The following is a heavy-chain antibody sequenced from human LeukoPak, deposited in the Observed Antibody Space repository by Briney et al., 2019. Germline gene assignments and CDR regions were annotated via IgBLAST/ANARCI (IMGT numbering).Heavy chain of an antibody. J-gene: IGHJ6*02. V-gene: IGHV1-18*01. Sequence: VASVKVSCKASGYTFTSYGISWVRQAPGQGLEWMGWISAYNGNTNYAQKLQGRVTMTTDTSTGTAYMELRSLRSDDTAVYYCARDRPITMIVVATYGMDVWGQGTTVTVSS. D-gene: IGHD3-22*01. CDR3: ARDRPITMIVVATYGMDV. CDR1: GYTFTSYG. CDR2: ISAYNGNT.